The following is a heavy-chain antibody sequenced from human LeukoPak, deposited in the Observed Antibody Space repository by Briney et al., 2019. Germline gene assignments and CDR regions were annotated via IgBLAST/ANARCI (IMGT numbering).Heavy chain of an antibody. CDR3: ARSDYCGGDCYSSLSNY. J-gene: IGHJ4*02. V-gene: IGHV3-21*01. CDR2: ISISSSYI. Sequence: GGSLRLSCAASGFTFRSYSMNWVRQAPGKGLEWVSSISISSSYIYYADSVKGRFTISRDNAKHSLYLQMNSLRAEDTAVYFCARSDYCGGDCYSSLSNYWGQGTLVTVSS. CDR1: GFTFRSYS. D-gene: IGHD2-21*02.